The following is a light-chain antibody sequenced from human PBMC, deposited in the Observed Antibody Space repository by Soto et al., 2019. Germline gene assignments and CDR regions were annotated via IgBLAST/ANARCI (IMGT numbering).Light chain of an antibody. CDR1: QGISSY. CDR2: AAS. CDR3: QQLNSYPHT. J-gene: IGKJ2*01. Sequence: IQLTQSPSSLSASVGDRVTITCRASQGISSYLAWYQQKPGKAPKLLIYAASTLQSGVPSRFSGSGSGTDFTLTISSLQPEDVATDYCQQLNSYPHTFGQGTKLEIK. V-gene: IGKV1-9*01.